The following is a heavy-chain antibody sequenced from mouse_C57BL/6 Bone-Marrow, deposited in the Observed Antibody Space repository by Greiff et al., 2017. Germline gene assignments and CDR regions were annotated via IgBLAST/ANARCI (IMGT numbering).Heavy chain of an antibody. J-gene: IGHJ3*01. CDR2: ISSGGDYI. CDR3: TRGYYYGSSPWFAY. CDR1: GFTFSSYA. Sequence: EVQGVESGEGLVKPGGSLKLSCAASGFTFSSYAMSWVRQTPEKRLEWVAYISSGGDYIYYADTVKGRFTISRDNARNTLYLQMSSLKSEDTAMYYCTRGYYYGSSPWFAYWGQGTLVTVSA. V-gene: IGHV5-9-1*02. D-gene: IGHD1-1*01.